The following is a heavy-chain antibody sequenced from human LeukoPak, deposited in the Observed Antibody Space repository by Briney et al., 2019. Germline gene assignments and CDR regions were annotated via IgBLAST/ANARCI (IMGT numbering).Heavy chain of an antibody. V-gene: IGHV4-61*02. CDR2: IYTSGST. CDR1: GGSISSGSYY. J-gene: IGHJ4*02. Sequence: SETLSLTCTVSGGSISSGSYYWSWIRQPAGKGLEWIGRIYTSGSTNYNPSLKSRVTISVDTSKNQFSLKLSSATAADTAVYYCAREYSYSNYYFDYWGQGTLVTVSS. CDR3: AREYSYSNYYFDY. D-gene: IGHD4-11*01.